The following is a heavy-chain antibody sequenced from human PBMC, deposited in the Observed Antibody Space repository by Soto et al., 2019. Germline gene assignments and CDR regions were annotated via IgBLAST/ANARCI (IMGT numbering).Heavy chain of an antibody. V-gene: IGHV1-69*08. Sequence: QVQLVQSGAEVKKPGSSVKVSCKASGGTFSSYTISWVRQAPGQGLEWMGRIIPILGIANYAQKFQGRVTITADKSTSTAYMERSSLRSEDTAVYYCARDSGIAGAVNYVDYWGQGTLVTVSS. J-gene: IGHJ4*02. D-gene: IGHD6-19*01. CDR1: GGTFSSYT. CDR2: IIPILGIA. CDR3: ARDSGIAGAVNYVDY.